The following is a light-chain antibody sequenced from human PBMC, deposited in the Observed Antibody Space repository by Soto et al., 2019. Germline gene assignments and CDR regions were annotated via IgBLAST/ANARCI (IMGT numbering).Light chain of an antibody. Sequence: DIVMPQSPLSLPVTPGEPASISCRSSQSLLHSNGYNYLDWYLQKPGQSPQLLIYLGSNRASGVSDRFSGSGSGTDFTLKISKVEAEDVGVYYCMQALQTWTFGQGTKVEIK. CDR1: QSLLHSNGYNY. J-gene: IGKJ1*01. V-gene: IGKV2-28*01. CDR2: LGS. CDR3: MQALQTWT.